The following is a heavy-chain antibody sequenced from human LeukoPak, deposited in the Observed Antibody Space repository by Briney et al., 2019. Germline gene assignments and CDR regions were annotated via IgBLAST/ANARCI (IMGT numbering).Heavy chain of an antibody. CDR1: GFTFSSYA. J-gene: IGHJ6*02. CDR3: AKGMYDILTGYYSYYYYGMDV. V-gene: IGHV3-23*01. D-gene: IGHD3-9*01. Sequence: GGSLRLSCAASGFTFSSYAMSWVRQAPGKGLEWVSGISGSGGSTYYADSVKGRLTISRENSKNTVYLQMNSLRAEDTALYYCAKGMYDILTGYYSYYYYGMDVWGQGTTVTVSS. CDR2: ISGSGGST.